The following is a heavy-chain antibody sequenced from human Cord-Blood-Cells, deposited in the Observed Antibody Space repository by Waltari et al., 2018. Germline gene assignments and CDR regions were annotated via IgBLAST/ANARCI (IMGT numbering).Heavy chain of an antibody. Sequence: QVQLQQWGAGLLKPSETLSLTCAVYGGSFSGYYWSWIRQPPGKGLEWIREINHSGSNNYNPSLKSRVTISVDTSKNQFSRKLSSVTAADTAVYYCARGPNTDATDYWGQGTLVTVSS. D-gene: IGHD4-17*01. V-gene: IGHV4-34*01. CDR2: INHSGSN. J-gene: IGHJ4*02. CDR3: ARGPNTDATDY. CDR1: GGSFSGYY.